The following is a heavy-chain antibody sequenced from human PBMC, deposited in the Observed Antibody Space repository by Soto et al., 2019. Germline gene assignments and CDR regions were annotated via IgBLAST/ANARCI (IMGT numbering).Heavy chain of an antibody. D-gene: IGHD2-8*02. J-gene: IGHJ4*02. Sequence: GVSLKISCKGSGYSFTRYWIGWVRQMPGKGLEWMGIIYPRDSDTRYSPSFQGQVTISADKSISTAYLQWSSLKASDTAMYYCARVRESTAAFDYWGQGTLVTVSS. CDR3: ARVRESTAAFDY. V-gene: IGHV5-51*01. CDR2: IYPRDSDT. CDR1: GYSFTRYW.